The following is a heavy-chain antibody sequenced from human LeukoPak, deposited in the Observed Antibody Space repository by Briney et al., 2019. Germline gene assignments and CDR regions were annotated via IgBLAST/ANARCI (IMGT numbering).Heavy chain of an antibody. CDR3: ARGYDEYSSGWYGYYGMDV. Sequence: ASVKVSCKASGYTFTSHGISWVRQAPGQGLEWMGWISAYNGNTNYAQKLQGRVTMTTDTSTSTAYMELRSLRSDDTAVYYCARGYDEYSSGWYGYYGMDVWGQGTTVTVSS. D-gene: IGHD6-19*01. CDR1: GYTFTSHG. J-gene: IGHJ6*02. CDR2: ISAYNGNT. V-gene: IGHV1-18*01.